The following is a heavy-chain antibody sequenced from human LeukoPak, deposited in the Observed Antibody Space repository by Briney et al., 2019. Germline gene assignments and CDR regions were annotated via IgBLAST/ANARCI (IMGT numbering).Heavy chain of an antibody. CDR1: GFTFSSYS. CDR2: ISSSSSTI. D-gene: IGHD4/OR15-4a*01. CDR3: ASLPYGGRGVLRMDV. Sequence: PGGSLRLSCAASGFTFSSYSMNWVRQAPGKGLEWVSYISSSSSTIYYADSVKGRFTISRDNAKNSLYLQMNSLRAEDTAVYYCASLPYGGRGVLRMDVWGQGTTVTVSS. V-gene: IGHV3-48*01. J-gene: IGHJ6*02.